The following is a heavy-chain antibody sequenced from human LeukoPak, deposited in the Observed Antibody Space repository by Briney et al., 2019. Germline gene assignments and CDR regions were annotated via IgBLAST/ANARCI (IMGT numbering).Heavy chain of an antibody. D-gene: IGHD6-6*01. V-gene: IGHV4-34*01. CDR2: ISHGGSA. CDR1: GGSFSGFH. Sequence: SETLSLTCAVYGGSFSGFHWSWIRQPPGKGLEWMGEISHGGSASYNPSLKSRVTISVDTSKNQFSLKLSSVTAADTAVYYCARTIAARHKIIDYWGQGTLVTVSS. CDR3: ARTIAARHKIIDY. J-gene: IGHJ4*02.